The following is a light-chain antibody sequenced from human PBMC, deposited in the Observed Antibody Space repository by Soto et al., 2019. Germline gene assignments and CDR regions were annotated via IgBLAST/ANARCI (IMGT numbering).Light chain of an antibody. J-gene: IGLJ2*01. CDR1: RSSIGSNT. V-gene: IGLV1-44*01. Sequence: QSVLTQPPPASGTPGQTVTISCSGTRSSIGSNTVNWYQQFPGTAPKLLIYSNDLRPSGVPDRISGSKSGTSASLAISGLQSEDEADYYCAAWDDSLLGVVFGGGTKVTVL. CDR3: AAWDDSLLGVV. CDR2: SND.